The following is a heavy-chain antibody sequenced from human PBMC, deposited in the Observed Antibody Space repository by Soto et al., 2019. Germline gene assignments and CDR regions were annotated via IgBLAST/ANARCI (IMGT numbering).Heavy chain of an antibody. CDR1: DGSFSGYY. Sequence: SETLSLTCAVYDGSFSGYYWSWIRQPPGKGLEWIGEINHSGSTNYNPSLKSRVTISVDTSNNQFSLKLSPVTAADTAVYYCASRGYCSGGTCSIFDYWGQGTLVTVSS. J-gene: IGHJ4*02. D-gene: IGHD2-15*01. V-gene: IGHV4-34*01. CDR2: INHSGST. CDR3: ASRGYCSGGTCSIFDY.